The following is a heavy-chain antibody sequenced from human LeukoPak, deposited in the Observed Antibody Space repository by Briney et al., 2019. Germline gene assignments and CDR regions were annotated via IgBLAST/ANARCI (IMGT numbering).Heavy chain of an antibody. Sequence: SETLSLTCAVSGGSISSSNWWSWVRQPPGKGLEWIGYIYYSGSTNYNPSLKSRVTISVDTSKNQFSLKLSSVTAADTAVYYCAREVVGATKAYYYYYMDVWGKGTTVTISS. CDR2: IYYSGST. V-gene: IGHV4-4*02. CDR1: GGSISSSNW. D-gene: IGHD1-26*01. J-gene: IGHJ6*03. CDR3: AREVVGATKAYYYYYMDV.